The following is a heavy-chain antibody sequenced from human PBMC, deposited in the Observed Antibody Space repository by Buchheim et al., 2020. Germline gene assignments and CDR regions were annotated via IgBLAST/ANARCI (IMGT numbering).Heavy chain of an antibody. CDR1: GFTFSSYG. V-gene: IGHV3-30*18. D-gene: IGHD6-13*01. Sequence: VQLLESGGGLVQPGGSLRLSCAASGFTFSSYGMHWVRQAPGKGLEWVAVISYDGSNKYYADSVKGRFTISRDNSKNTLYLQMNSLRAEDTAVYYCAKDRSSSWAFDYWGQGTL. J-gene: IGHJ4*02. CDR2: ISYDGSNK. CDR3: AKDRSSSWAFDY.